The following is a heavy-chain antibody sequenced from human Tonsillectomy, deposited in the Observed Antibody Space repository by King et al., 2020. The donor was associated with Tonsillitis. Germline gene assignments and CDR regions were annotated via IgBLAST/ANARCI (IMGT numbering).Heavy chain of an antibody. CDR3: AVTGVPNYFYYYGLDV. Sequence: VQLVVSGGGLVQPGGSLRLSCAASGFSFSSYAISWVRQAPGKGLEWVSAISGSGGSTFYAESVKGRFTISRDNSKKTLYLQMNSLRVEDTAVYYCAVTGVPNYFYYYGLDVWGQGTTATVSS. D-gene: IGHD3-9*01. V-gene: IGHV3-23*04. J-gene: IGHJ6*02. CDR2: ISGSGGST. CDR1: GFSFSSYA.